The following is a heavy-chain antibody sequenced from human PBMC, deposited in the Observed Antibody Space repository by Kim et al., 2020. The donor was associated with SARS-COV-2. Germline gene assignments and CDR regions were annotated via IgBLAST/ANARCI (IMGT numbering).Heavy chain of an antibody. CDR3: AKDISDSSRWFVALDI. Sequence: GGSLRLSCAASGFTFDDSAMQWVRQVPGKGLEWVSFISGDGVSTYYADSVKGRFTVSRDNNKNSLYLEMNSLRTEDTAFYYCAKDISDSSRWFVALDIWGLGTMVTVS. D-gene: IGHD6-13*01. CDR2: ISGDGVST. CDR1: GFTFDDSA. J-gene: IGHJ3*02. V-gene: IGHV3-43*02.